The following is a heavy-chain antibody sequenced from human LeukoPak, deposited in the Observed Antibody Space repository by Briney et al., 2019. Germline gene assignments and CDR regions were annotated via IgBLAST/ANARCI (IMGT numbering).Heavy chain of an antibody. CDR2: ISASNGNT. D-gene: IGHD3-3*01. V-gene: IGHV1-18*01. Sequence: ASVKVSCKASGYTFTSYGISWVRQAPGQGLEGMGWISASNGNTNYAQKLQGRVTMTTDTFTSTAYMELRSLRSDDTAVYYCARAPYYDFWSGYSKYYFDYWGQGTLVTVSS. CDR1: GYTFTSYG. CDR3: ARAPYYDFWSGYSKYYFDY. J-gene: IGHJ4*02.